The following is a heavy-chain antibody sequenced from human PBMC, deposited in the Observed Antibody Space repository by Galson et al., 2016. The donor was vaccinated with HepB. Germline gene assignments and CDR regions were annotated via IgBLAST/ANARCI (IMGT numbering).Heavy chain of an antibody. CDR2: VSASAETT. CDR3: EKVLIAVAGYSGFDY. Sequence: SLRLSCAASGFTFNHYAMTWVRQAPGKGLEWVSTVSASAETTYYADSVKGRFTIPRDTSKTTLTLQMSSLRAEDTALYFCEKVLIAVAGYSGFDYWGQGTLVTVSS. CDR1: GFTFNHYA. V-gene: IGHV3-23*01. D-gene: IGHD6-19*01. J-gene: IGHJ4*02.